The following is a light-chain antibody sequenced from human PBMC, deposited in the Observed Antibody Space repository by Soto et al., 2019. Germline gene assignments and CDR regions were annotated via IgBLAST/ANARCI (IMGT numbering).Light chain of an antibody. J-gene: IGKJ1*01. CDR3: QQYGSSGT. Sequence: EIVLTHSPGTLSLSPGERATLSCRASQSVANNYLAWYQQRPGQAPRLVIYDASSRATGIPDRFSASGSGTDFTLTISRLEPEDFAVYFCQQYGSSGTFGQGTKVDI. CDR1: QSVANNY. V-gene: IGKV3-20*01. CDR2: DAS.